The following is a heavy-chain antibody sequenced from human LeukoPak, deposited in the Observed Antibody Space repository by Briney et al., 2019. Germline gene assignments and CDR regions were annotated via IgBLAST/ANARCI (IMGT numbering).Heavy chain of an antibody. CDR1: GGSFSGYY. V-gene: IGHV4-34*09. J-gene: IGHJ4*02. Sequence: KPSETLSLTCAVYGGSFSGYYWSWIRQPPGKGLEWIGYIYYSGSTYYNPSLKSRVTISVDTSKNQFSLKLSSVTAADTAVYYCARALSRDYYDSSGYDYWGQGTLVTVSS. CDR3: ARALSRDYYDSSGYDY. D-gene: IGHD3-22*01. CDR2: IYYSGST.